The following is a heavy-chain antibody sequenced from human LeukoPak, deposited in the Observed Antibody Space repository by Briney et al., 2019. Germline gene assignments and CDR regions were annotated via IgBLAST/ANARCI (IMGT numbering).Heavy chain of an antibody. J-gene: IGHJ4*02. CDR2: IYSGGTT. V-gene: IGHV3-66*01. CDR1: GFTVSGNY. CDR3: AREGGAANHFDY. Sequence: GGSLRLSCVASGFTVSGNYMSWVRQAPGKGLEWVSGIYSGGTTEYADSVKGRFTTSRDNSKNTLYLQVNSLRAEDTAVYYCAREGGAANHFDYWGQGTLVTVSS. D-gene: IGHD3-16*01.